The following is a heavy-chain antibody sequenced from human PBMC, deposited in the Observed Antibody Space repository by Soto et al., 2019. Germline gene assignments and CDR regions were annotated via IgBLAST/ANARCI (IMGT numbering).Heavy chain of an antibody. D-gene: IGHD6-19*01. J-gene: IGHJ4*02. CDR2: TYYRSKYYN. Sequence: QVQLQQSGPGLVKPSQTLSLTCAISGDSVSSNSTAWNWIRQSPSRGLEWLGRTYYRSKYYNDYAVPVKSRITINPETSTNWFSLQLNCMTPEDTAVYYCARGPIGVTGTGVFDSWGQGTLVTVSS. V-gene: IGHV6-1*01. CDR1: GDSVSSNSTA. CDR3: ARGPIGVTGTGVFDS.